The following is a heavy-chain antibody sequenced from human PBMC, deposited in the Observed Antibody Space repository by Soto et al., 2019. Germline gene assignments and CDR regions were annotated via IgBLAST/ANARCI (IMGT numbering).Heavy chain of an antibody. CDR2: IRSQPNGHAT. D-gene: IGHD6-19*01. J-gene: IGHJ4*02. V-gene: IGHV3-73*02. CDR1: GFTFSESA. CDR3: NRGWRHAADY. Sequence: EVQLVESGGGFVRPGGSLTLSCRTSGFTFSESAMNWVRQASGKGLEWVGHIRSQPNGHATEYAASVKGRFTISRDDSRNTAYLQMDSLKTEDTAVYFCNRGWRHAADYWGQGILVTVSS.